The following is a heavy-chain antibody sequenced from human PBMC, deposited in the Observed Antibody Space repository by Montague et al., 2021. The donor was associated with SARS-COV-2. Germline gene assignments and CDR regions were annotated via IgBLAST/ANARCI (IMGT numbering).Heavy chain of an antibody. D-gene: IGHD2-21*02. Sequence: SETLSLTCSVSGYFIGTGYYWGWSRQSPGKGLEWIGSNYLHGNAYYNPSLNSRVTISLDTSNNQFSLRLTSVTTAAAAAFYCARGRVTRAGFDYWGQGTRVIVSS. CDR1: GYFIGTGYY. V-gene: IGHV4-38-2*02. J-gene: IGHJ4*02. CDR3: ARGRVTRAGFDY. CDR2: NYLHGNA.